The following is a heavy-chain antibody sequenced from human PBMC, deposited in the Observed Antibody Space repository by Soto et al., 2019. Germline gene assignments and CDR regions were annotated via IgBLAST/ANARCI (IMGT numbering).Heavy chain of an antibody. CDR3: VKHRGNASGAFDI. CDR2: ITGSGGST. D-gene: IGHD3-10*01. CDR1: GFTLSTYA. Sequence: EVQLLESGGGLVQPGGSLRLSCVASGFTLSTYAMSWVRQAPGKGLEWVSGITGSGGSTYYADSVQGRFTISRDNSKSTVSLHMNSLRAEDTAVYYCVKHRGNASGAFDIWGQGTMVTVSS. J-gene: IGHJ3*02. V-gene: IGHV3-23*01.